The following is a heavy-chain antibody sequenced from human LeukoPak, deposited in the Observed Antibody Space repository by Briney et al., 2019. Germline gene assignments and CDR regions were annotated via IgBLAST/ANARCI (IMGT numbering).Heavy chain of an antibody. CDR3: ARGPSGGWYGNSLGY. J-gene: IGHJ4*02. CDR2: ISAYNGNT. V-gene: IGHV1-18*01. CDR1: GYTFTSYG. Sequence: ASVKVSCKASGYTFTSYGISWVRQAPGQGLEWMGWISAYNGNTNYAQKLQGRVTMTTDTSTSTAYMELRSLRSDDTAVYYCARGPSGGWYGNSLGYWGQGTLVTVSS. D-gene: IGHD6-19*01.